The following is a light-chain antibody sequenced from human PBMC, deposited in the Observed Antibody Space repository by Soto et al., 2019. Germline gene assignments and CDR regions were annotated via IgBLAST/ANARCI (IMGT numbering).Light chain of an antibody. CDR2: EVT. Sequence: QSALTQPASVSGSPGQSITISCTGTSSDVGRFNFVSWFQQHPGKAPKLLIYEVTKRPSGVSNRFSGSKSGNTASLTISGLQTEDEADYYCSSHTTRSTYVFGTGTKVTVL. J-gene: IGLJ1*01. CDR1: SSDVGRFNF. V-gene: IGLV2-14*01. CDR3: SSHTTRSTYV.